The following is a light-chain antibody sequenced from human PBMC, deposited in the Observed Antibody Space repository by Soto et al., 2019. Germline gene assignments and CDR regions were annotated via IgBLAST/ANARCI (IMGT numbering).Light chain of an antibody. CDR1: SSNIGKNY. V-gene: IGLV1-51*01. CDR2: DNN. CDR3: GTWDNSLSAVV. Sequence: QSVLTQPPSVSAAPGQKVTISCSGSSSNIGKNYVSWYQHLPGTAPKLLIYDNNKRPSGIPDRFSGSKSGTSATLGITGLQTGDEADDYCGTWDNSLSAVVFGGGTKLTVL. J-gene: IGLJ2*01.